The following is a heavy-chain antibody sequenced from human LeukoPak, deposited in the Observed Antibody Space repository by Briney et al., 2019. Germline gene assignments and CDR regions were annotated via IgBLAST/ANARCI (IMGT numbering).Heavy chain of an antibody. J-gene: IGHJ4*02. D-gene: IGHD4-23*01. CDR2: IHYSGST. CDR1: GGSLTSANHY. V-gene: IGHV4-39*01. CDR3: TRHHDYGDKIDY. Sequence: SETLSLTCTVSGGSLTSANHYWAWIRQPPGTGLEWIGSIHYSGSTYYSPSLKSRLTISGHTSKSQFSLKLTFVTAADTAVYYCTRHHDYGDKIDYWGQGTLVTVSS.